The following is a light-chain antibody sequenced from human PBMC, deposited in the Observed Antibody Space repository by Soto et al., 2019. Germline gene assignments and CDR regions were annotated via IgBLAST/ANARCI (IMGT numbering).Light chain of an antibody. Sequence: NFMLTQPHSVSESPGKTVTISCTRSSGSIASNYVQWYQQRPGSAPTTVIYEDNQRPSGVPDRFSGSIDSSSNSASLTISGLKTEDEADYYCQSYDSSIPWVFGGGTKL. CDR1: SGSIASNY. V-gene: IGLV6-57*03. CDR3: QSYDSSIPWV. CDR2: EDN. J-gene: IGLJ3*02.